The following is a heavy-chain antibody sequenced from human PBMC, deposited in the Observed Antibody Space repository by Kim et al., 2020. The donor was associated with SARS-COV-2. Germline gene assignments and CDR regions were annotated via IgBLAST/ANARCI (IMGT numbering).Heavy chain of an antibody. CDR1: GYTFTNYG. CDR2: ISAYNGNT. J-gene: IGHJ5*02. Sequence: ASVKVSCKASGYTFTNYGFSWVRQAPGQGLEWMGWISAYNGNTNYAQKLQGRVTMTTDTSTSTAYMELRSLRSDDTAVYYCARDRRVFGDFWSGYYGGNWFDPWGQGTLVTVSS. D-gene: IGHD3-3*01. V-gene: IGHV1-18*04. CDR3: ARDRRVFGDFWSGYYGGNWFDP.